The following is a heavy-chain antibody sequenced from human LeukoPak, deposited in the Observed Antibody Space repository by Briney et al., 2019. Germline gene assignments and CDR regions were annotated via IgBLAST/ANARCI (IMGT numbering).Heavy chain of an antibody. CDR2: IDPSDSYT. D-gene: IGHD1-26*01. V-gene: IGHV5-10-1*01. Sequence: GESLRISCKGSGYSFTSYWISWVRQMPGKGLEWMGRIDPSDSYTNYSPSFQGHVTISADKSISTAYLQWSSLKASDTAMYYCARRVGSYPTAYYCYYGMDVWGQGTTVTVSS. CDR1: GYSFTSYW. CDR3: ARRVGSYPTAYYCYYGMDV. J-gene: IGHJ6*02.